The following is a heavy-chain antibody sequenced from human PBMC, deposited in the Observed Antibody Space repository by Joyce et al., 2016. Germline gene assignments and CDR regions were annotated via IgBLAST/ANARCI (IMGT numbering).Heavy chain of an antibody. J-gene: IGHJ6*03. D-gene: IGHD2/OR15-2a*01. CDR2: IMPSFGTP. CDR1: GYSFINFG. Sequence: QLELVQSGAEVKKPGSSVNISCKASGYSFINFGIVWVRQAPGTGLEWMGWIMPSFGTPNYSPKFHGRITINADKSATTAYMELSSRRSDYTAVYYCARERGEGEYYYYMDVWGRGTTVTVSS. V-gene: IGHV1-69*06. CDR3: ARERGEGEYYYYMDV.